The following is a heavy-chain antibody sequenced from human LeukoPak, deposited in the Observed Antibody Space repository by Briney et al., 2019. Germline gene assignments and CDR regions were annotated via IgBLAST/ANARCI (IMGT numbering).Heavy chain of an antibody. Sequence: GGSLRLSCAASGFTFSVSAIHWVRQASGKGLEWVGRIRTKTSRYATAYAASVKGRFTVSRDDSKNTAYLRMNTLKTEDTAVYYCTRLDYGSDYWGQGTLVTVSS. CDR1: GFTFSVSA. V-gene: IGHV3-73*01. CDR3: TRLDYGSDY. CDR2: IRTKTSRYAT. D-gene: IGHD4/OR15-4a*01. J-gene: IGHJ4*02.